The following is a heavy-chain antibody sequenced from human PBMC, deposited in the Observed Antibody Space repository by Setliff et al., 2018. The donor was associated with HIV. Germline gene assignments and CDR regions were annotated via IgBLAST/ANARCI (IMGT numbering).Heavy chain of an antibody. J-gene: IGHJ4*02. CDR2: INHVGIT. Sequence: TLSLTCAVHGGSFSGYYWSWIRQSPGKGLEWIGEINHVGITNYNPSLKSRVTISVDTSKNQFSLKLNSVTAADTALYYCARSSSSSCRFDYWGQGTLVTVSS. V-gene: IGHV4-34*01. CDR1: GGSFSGYY. D-gene: IGHD6-6*01. CDR3: ARSSSSSCRFDY.